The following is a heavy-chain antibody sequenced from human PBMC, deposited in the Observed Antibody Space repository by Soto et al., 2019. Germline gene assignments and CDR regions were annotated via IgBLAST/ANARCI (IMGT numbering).Heavy chain of an antibody. J-gene: IGHJ6*02. D-gene: IGHD2-2*01. V-gene: IGHV1-46*01. CDR1: GYTFTSYY. CDR2: INPSGGST. CDR3: ASSFTSSQWRYGMDV. Sequence: ASVKVSCKASGYTFTSYYMHWVRQAPGQGLEWMGIINPSGGSTSYAQKFQGRVTMTRDTSTSTVYMELSSLRSEDTAVYYCASSFTSSQWRYGMDVWGQGTTVTVSS.